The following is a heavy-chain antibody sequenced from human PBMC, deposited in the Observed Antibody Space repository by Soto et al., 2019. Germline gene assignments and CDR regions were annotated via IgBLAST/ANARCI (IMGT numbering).Heavy chain of an antibody. V-gene: IGHV3-23*01. D-gene: IGHD6-19*01. CDR2: LSGSGTST. J-gene: IGHJ4*02. CDR3: AKATTNGGWFNPFDS. CDR1: GFSFVNYA. Sequence: VGSRGLSCAASGFSFVNYAMNWVRQAPGEGLEWVSGLSGSGTSTYYADSVKGRFTISRDNSRDTLFLQMNSLTADDTAVYYCAKATTNGGWFNPFDSWGQGALVTVSS.